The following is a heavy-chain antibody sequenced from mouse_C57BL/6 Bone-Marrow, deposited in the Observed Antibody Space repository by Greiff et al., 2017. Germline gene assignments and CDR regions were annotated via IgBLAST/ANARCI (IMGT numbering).Heavy chain of an antibody. Sequence: EVQLQQSGPELVKPGDSVKISCKASGYSFTGYFMNWVMQSHGTSLEWIGRINPYNGDTFYNQKFKGKATLTVDKSSSTAHMELRSLTSEDSAVYYCARGTLWYYFDYWGQGTTLTVSS. V-gene: IGHV1-20*01. CDR1: GYSFTGYF. CDR2: INPYNGDT. CDR3: ARGTLWYYFDY. J-gene: IGHJ2*01. D-gene: IGHD1-1*02.